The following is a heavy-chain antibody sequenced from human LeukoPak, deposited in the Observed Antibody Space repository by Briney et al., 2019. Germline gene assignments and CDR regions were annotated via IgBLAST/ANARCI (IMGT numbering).Heavy chain of an antibody. D-gene: IGHD3-16*01. Sequence: SETLSLTCTVSGGSISSYYWSWIRQPPGKGLEWIGYIYYSGSTNYNPSLKSRVTISVDTSKNQFSLKLSSVTAADTAVYYCARSPRIMITFGGDRLDAFDIWGQGTMVTVSS. J-gene: IGHJ3*02. CDR2: IYYSGST. V-gene: IGHV4-59*01. CDR3: ARSPRIMITFGGDRLDAFDI. CDR1: GGSISSYY.